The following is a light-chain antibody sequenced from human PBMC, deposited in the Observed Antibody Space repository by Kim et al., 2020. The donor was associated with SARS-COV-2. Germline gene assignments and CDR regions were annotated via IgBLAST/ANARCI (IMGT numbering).Light chain of an antibody. J-gene: IGKJ4*01. CDR3: QQRSSWPLT. CDR1: QSVSTY. Sequence: LYPWERATRSCRASQSVSTYLAWYQQRSGQAPRVLIYDASNRATGIPARFSGSGSGTDFTLTISSLQPEDFAVYYCQQRSSWPLTFGGGTKVDIK. V-gene: IGKV3-11*01. CDR2: DAS.